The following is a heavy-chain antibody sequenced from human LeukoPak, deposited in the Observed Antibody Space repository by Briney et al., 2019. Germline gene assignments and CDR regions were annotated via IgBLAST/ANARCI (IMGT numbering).Heavy chain of an antibody. CDR2: INHSGRT. D-gene: IGHD4-23*01. J-gene: IGHJ4*02. CDR3: ARDPTTVVTLPYYFDF. Sequence: SETLSLTCALSGVTFSCPHWSWVRHSPEKGLDTFTVINHSGRTNYNPSLKSRVTISVDTSKSQFFLKLTSVTAADTAVYYCARDPTTVVTLPYYFDFWGQGTLVTVSA. CDR1: GVTFSCPH. V-gene: IGHV4-34*01.